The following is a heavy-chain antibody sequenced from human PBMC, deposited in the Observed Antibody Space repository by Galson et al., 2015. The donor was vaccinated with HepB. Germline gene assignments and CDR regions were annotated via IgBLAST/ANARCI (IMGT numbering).Heavy chain of an antibody. D-gene: IGHD1-26*01. V-gene: IGHV3-7*03. CDR1: GFTFSNYW. CDR3: ASYSGSYSSWVYFDY. Sequence: SLRLSCAASGFTFSNYWMSWVRQAPGKGLEWVANIKQDGSEKYYVDSVKGRFTISRDNAKNSLYLQMNSLRAEDTAVYYCASYSGSYSSWVYFDYWGQGTLVTVSS. J-gene: IGHJ4*02. CDR2: IKQDGSEK.